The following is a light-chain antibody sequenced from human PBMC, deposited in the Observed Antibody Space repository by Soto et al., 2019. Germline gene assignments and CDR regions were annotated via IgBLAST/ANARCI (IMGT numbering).Light chain of an antibody. CDR2: GAS. J-gene: IGKJ2*01. Sequence: EIVLTQSPGTLSLSPGERATLSCRASQSVSSSYLAWYQQKPGQAPRLLIYGASSMATGIPDRFSGSGSGTDFNLTISRLEPEDFAVYYCQQYGSSPPYTFGQVTKLEIK. CDR1: QSVSSSY. V-gene: IGKV3-20*01. CDR3: QQYGSSPPYT.